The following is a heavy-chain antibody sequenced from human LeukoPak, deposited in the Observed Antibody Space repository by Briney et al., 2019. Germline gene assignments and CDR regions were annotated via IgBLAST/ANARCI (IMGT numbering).Heavy chain of an antibody. Sequence: PGGSLRLSCVVSGFTFSSYAMSWVRQAPGKGLEWVSAISGSGGSTYYADSVKCRFTISRDNSKNTLYLQMNSLRAEDTAVYYLSKDRGVRLSVGHRGQGTLGNVSS. CDR1: GFTFSSYA. CDR3: SKDRGVRLSVGH. J-gene: IGHJ4*02. V-gene: IGHV3-23*01. D-gene: IGHD3-10*01. CDR2: ISGSGGST.